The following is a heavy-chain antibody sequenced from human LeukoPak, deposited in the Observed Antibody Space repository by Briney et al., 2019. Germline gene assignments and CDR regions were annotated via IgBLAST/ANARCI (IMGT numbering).Heavy chain of an antibody. CDR3: ARDSVDYGDYVCLFDY. CDR1: GFTFSSYW. CDR2: IKQDGSEK. D-gene: IGHD4-17*01. V-gene: IGHV3-7*03. J-gene: IGHJ4*02. Sequence: GGSLRLSCAASGFTFSSYWMSWVRQAPGKGLEWVANIKQDGSEKYYVDSVKGRFTISRDNAKNSLYLQTNSLRAEDTAVYYCARDSVDYGDYVCLFDYWGQGTLVTVSS.